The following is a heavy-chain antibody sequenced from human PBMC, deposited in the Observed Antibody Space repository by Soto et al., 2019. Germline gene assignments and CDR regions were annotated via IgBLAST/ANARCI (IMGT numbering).Heavy chain of an antibody. CDR2: ISYDGSNK. D-gene: IGHD3-22*01. CDR1: GFTFSSYA. Sequence: GGSLRLSCAASGFTFSSYAMHWVRQAPGKGLEWVAVISYDGSNKYYADSVKGRFTISRDNSKNTLYLQMNGLRAEDTAVYYCASSEYYYDSSGYYVTDAFDIWGQGTMVTVSS. CDR3: ASSEYYYDSSGYYVTDAFDI. J-gene: IGHJ3*02. V-gene: IGHV3-30-3*01.